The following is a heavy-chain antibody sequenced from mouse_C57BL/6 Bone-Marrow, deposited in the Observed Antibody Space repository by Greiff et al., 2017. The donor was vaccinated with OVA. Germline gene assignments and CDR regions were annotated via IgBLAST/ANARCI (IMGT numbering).Heavy chain of an antibody. J-gene: IGHJ3*01. D-gene: IGHD1-1*01. CDR1: GFTFSDYY. V-gene: IGHV5-16*01. Sequence: EVQRVESEGGLVQPGSSMKLSCTASGFTFSDYYMAWVRQVPEKGLEWVANINYDGSSTYYLDSLKSRFIISRDNAKNILYLQMSSLKSEDTATYYCARERYYGSSSWFAYWGQGTLVTVSA. CDR3: ARERYYGSSSWFAY. CDR2: INYDGSST.